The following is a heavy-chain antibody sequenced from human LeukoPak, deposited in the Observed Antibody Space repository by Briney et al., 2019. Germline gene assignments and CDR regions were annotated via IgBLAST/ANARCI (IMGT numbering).Heavy chain of an antibody. CDR2: ITDSGTST. V-gene: IGHV3-23*01. CDR1: GFTFNSYP. Sequence: GGSLRLSCAACGFTFNSYPMNWVRQAPGKGLEWVSAITDSGTSTYYADSVKGRFTISRDNSKNTVYLQMNSLRAEDTALYYCAKVRITIYGVVDAFDIWGQGTMVTVYS. D-gene: IGHD3-3*01. CDR3: AKVRITIYGVVDAFDI. J-gene: IGHJ3*02.